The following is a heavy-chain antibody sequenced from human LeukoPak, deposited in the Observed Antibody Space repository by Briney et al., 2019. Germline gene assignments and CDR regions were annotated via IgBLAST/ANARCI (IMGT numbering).Heavy chain of an antibody. CDR2: IYYSGST. V-gene: IGHV4-59*01. CDR3: ARAWDLYYFDY. Sequence: SETLSLTCTVSGGSISSYYWSWFRQPPGKGLEWIGYIYYSGSTNYNPSLKSRVTISVDTSKNQFSLKLSSVTAADTAVYYCARAWDLYYFDYWGQGTLVTVSS. J-gene: IGHJ4*02. D-gene: IGHD1-26*01. CDR1: GGSISSYY.